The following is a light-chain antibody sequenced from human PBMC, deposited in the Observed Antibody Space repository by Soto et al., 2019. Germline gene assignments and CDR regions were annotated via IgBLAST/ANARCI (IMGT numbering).Light chain of an antibody. J-gene: IGKJ3*01. CDR2: GAS. CDR1: QSVSSN. Sequence: EIVMTQSPATLSVSPGERATLSCRASQSVSSNLAWYQQKPGQAPRLLINGASTRATGIPARFSGSGSGTEFTLTISSLQSADFADYYCQQYNNWPPGFTFGPGTTVDIK. CDR3: QQYNNWPPGFT. V-gene: IGKV3-15*01.